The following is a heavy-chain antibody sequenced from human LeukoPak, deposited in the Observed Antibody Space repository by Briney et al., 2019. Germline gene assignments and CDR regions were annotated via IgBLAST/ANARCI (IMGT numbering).Heavy chain of an antibody. Sequence: SETLSLTCTVSGGSISSSSYYWGWIRQPPGEGLEWIGSIYYSGSTYYNPSLKSRVTISVDTSKNQFSLKLSSVTAADTAVYYCAREGGSFGWFDPWGQGTLVTVSS. D-gene: IGHD1-26*01. J-gene: IGHJ5*02. CDR1: GGSISSSSYY. V-gene: IGHV4-39*07. CDR3: AREGGSFGWFDP. CDR2: IYYSGST.